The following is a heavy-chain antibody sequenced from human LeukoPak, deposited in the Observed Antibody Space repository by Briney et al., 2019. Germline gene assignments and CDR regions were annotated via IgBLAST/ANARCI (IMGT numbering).Heavy chain of an antibody. J-gene: IGHJ5*02. Sequence: ASVKVSCKASGYTFTSYDINWVRQATGQGLEWMGWMNPNSGNTGYAQKFQGRVTITRNTSISTAYMELSSPRSEDTAVYYCASTHSSGWYDDWFDPWGQGTLVTVSS. D-gene: IGHD6-19*01. CDR1: GYTFTSYD. CDR2: MNPNSGNT. CDR3: ASTHSSGWYDDWFDP. V-gene: IGHV1-8*03.